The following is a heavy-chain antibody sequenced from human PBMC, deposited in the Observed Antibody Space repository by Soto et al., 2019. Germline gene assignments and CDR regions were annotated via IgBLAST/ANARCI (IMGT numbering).Heavy chain of an antibody. CDR1: GYSFLYYA. D-gene: IGHD6-19*01. V-gene: IGHV1-18*01. CDR3: AVRGSDTSKGLLG. Sequence: QVQLVQSGGEVREPGASVKVSCKASGYSFLYYAISWVRQAPGQGSEGLGWISPYNANTRYGERVQGRVTITTDTATSTAYLELRSLTSDDTAVYYCAVRGSDTSKGLLGWGQGTLVTVSS. CDR2: ISPYNANT. J-gene: IGHJ4*02.